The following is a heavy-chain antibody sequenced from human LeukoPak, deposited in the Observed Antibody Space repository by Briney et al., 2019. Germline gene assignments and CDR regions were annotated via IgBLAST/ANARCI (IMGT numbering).Heavy chain of an antibody. J-gene: IGHJ4*02. D-gene: IGHD3-9*01. CDR1: GYTFTGYY. V-gene: IGHV1-2*02. Sequence: ASVKVSCKSSGYTFTGYYMHWVRQATGQGLDWMGWINPNRDGTNYVQEFQGRVTMTRDTSISTSYMELSRRRADDTGVYYCASGVRGVYYDILTGPPEDYWGQGTLVTVSS. CDR3: ASGVRGVYYDILTGPPEDY. CDR2: INPNRDGT.